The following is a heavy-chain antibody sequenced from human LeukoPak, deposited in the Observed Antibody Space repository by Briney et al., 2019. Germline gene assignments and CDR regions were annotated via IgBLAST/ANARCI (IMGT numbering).Heavy chain of an antibody. CDR3: AKGDIAAAGPIVGY. Sequence: QPGGSLRLSCAASGFTFSSYGMHWVRQAPGKGLEWVAVISYDGSNKYYADSVKGRFTISRDNSKNTLYLQMNSLRAEDTAVYYCAKGDIAAAGPIVGYWGQGTLVTVSS. D-gene: IGHD6-13*01. J-gene: IGHJ4*02. CDR2: ISYDGSNK. V-gene: IGHV3-30*18. CDR1: GFTFSSYG.